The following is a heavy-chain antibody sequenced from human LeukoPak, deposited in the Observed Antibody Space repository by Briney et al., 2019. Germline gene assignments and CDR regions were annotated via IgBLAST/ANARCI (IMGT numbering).Heavy chain of an antibody. CDR1: GFTFSSYA. Sequence: PGGSLRLSCAASGFTFSSYAMSWVRQAPGKGLEWVSAISGSGGSTYYADSVKGRFTISRDNSKNTLYLQMNIRRAEDTAVYYCAKRDYDFWSGYYYFDYWGQGTLVTVSS. CDR2: ISGSGGST. J-gene: IGHJ4*02. CDR3: AKRDYDFWSGYYYFDY. D-gene: IGHD3-3*01. V-gene: IGHV3-23*01.